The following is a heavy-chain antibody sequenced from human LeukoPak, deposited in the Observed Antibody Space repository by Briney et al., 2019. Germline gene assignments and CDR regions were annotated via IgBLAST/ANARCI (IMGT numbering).Heavy chain of an antibody. D-gene: IGHD5-24*01. J-gene: IGHJ3*01. CDR1: GGPIRDFY. CDR2: TYYSGST. CDR3: TRHKRWLQFPDAFDV. V-gene: IGHV4-59*08. Sequence: SETLSLTCTVSGGPIRDFYWSWIRLPPGKGLEWIAYTYYSGSTSYNPSLESRVAISVDMSKSQFSLELSSVTAADTAIYYCTRHKRWLQFPDAFDVRGQGTMVTVSS.